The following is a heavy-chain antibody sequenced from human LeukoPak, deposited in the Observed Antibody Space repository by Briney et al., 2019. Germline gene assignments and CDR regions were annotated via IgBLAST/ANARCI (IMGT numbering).Heavy chain of an antibody. CDR1: GGSISGYY. CDR2: IYYSGTV. V-gene: IGHV4-59*12. J-gene: IGHJ4*02. Sequence: SETLSLTCSVSGGSISGYYWTWIRQAPGKGLEWIGQIYYSGTVKYNPSLKSRVALSIAVSNAQSSLKLASATAADTAVYYCARGRTRGRNYYDVSGFYDQPHFDYWGLGTLVTVSS. D-gene: IGHD3-16*01. CDR3: ARGRTRGRNYYDVSGFYDQPHFDY.